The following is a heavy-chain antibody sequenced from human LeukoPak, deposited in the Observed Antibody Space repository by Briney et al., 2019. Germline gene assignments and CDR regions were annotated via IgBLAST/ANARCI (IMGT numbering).Heavy chain of an antibody. D-gene: IGHD3-10*01. CDR1: GYTFTGYY. J-gene: IGHJ5*02. V-gene: IGHV1-2*02. Sequence: ASVKVSCKASGYTFTGYYMHWVRQAPGQGLEWMGWNNPNSGGTNYAQKFQGRVTMTRDTSISTAYMELSRLRSDDTAVYYCARPPITMVRDSNWFDPWGQGTLVTVSS. CDR2: NNPNSGGT. CDR3: ARPPITMVRDSNWFDP.